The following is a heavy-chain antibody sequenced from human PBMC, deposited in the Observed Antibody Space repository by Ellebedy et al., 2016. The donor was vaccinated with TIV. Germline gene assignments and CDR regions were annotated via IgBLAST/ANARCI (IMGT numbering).Heavy chain of an antibody. CDR2: IYHSGST. Sequence: SETLSLTCTVSGYSISSGYYWGWIRQPPGKGLEWIGSIYHSGSTYYNPSLKSRVTISVDTSKNQFSLKLTSVTAADTAVYYCARNRGYLPIDAFDIWGQGTMVTVSS. V-gene: IGHV4-38-2*02. J-gene: IGHJ3*02. CDR3: ARNRGYLPIDAFDI. D-gene: IGHD3-22*01. CDR1: GYSISSGYY.